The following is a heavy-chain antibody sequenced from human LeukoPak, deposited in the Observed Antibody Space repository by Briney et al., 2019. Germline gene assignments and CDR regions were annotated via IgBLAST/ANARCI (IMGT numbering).Heavy chain of an antibody. CDR2: INHSGST. Sequence: SETLSLTCAVYGGCFSGYYWSWIRQPPGKGLEWIGEINHSGSTNYNPSLKSRVTISVDTSKNQFSLKLSSVTAADTAVYYCATRAYYYGSGSYPDYWGQGTLVTVSS. CDR3: ATRAYYYGSGSYPDY. J-gene: IGHJ4*02. D-gene: IGHD3-10*01. V-gene: IGHV4-34*01. CDR1: GGCFSGYY.